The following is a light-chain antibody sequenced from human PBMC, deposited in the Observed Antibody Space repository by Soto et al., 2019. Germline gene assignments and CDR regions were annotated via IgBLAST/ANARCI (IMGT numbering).Light chain of an antibody. Sequence: DIQMTQSPSSLSASVGNRVIITCRASQDISNYLAWYQQKPGKVPKLLIYGASTLQSGVPSRFSGSGSGTDFTLTLSSLQPEDVATYYCQKHNRAPLFGGGTKVEIK. J-gene: IGKJ4*01. V-gene: IGKV1-27*01. CDR2: GAS. CDR3: QKHNRAPL. CDR1: QDISNY.